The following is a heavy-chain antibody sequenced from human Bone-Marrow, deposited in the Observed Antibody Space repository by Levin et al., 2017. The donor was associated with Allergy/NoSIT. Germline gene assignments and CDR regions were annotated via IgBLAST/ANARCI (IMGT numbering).Heavy chain of an antibody. CDR3: ARDLTYYFETSGFYYDALDI. J-gene: IGHJ3*02. D-gene: IGHD3-22*01. CDR1: GFSVSGYW. CDR2: IREDGSQT. V-gene: IGHV3-7*04. Sequence: LGESLKISCAASGFSVSGYWMTWVRQTPGKGLEWVANIREDGSQTYYGDSVKGRFTISRDNARNSVYLQINSLSAEDTAVYYCARDLTYYFETSGFYYDALDIWGQGTLVTVSS.